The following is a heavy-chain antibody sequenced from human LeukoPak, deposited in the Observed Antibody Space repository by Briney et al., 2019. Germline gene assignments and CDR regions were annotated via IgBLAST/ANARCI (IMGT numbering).Heavy chain of an antibody. CDR3: ARHGGRDYELVDP. D-gene: IGHD4-17*01. CDR1: GYSFTNYW. J-gene: IGHJ5*02. Sequence: GESLKISCEASGYSFTNYWIGWVRQMPGKGLEWMGIIYPDDSESKYSPSFQGQVTISADKSISTAYLQWSSLKASDTAMYYCARHGGRDYELVDPWGQGTLVTVSS. CDR2: IYPDDSES. V-gene: IGHV5-51*01.